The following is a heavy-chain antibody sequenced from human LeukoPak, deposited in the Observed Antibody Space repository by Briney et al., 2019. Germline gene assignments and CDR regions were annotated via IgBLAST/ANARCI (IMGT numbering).Heavy chain of an antibody. J-gene: IGHJ4*02. Sequence: PSETLSLTCTVSGGSISSSSYYWGWIRQPPGKGLGWIGSIYYRGSTYYNPSLSSRVTISVDTSKNQFSLKLSSVTAADTAVYYCARRLAGTEDYWGQGTLVTVSS. V-gene: IGHV4-39*01. CDR3: ARRLAGTEDY. CDR2: IYYRGST. CDR1: GGSISSSSYY. D-gene: IGHD6-13*01.